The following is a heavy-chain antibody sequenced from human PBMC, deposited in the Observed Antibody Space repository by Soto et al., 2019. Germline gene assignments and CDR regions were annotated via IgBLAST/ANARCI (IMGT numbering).Heavy chain of an antibody. J-gene: IGHJ4*02. Sequence: SETLSLTCTVSGGSISGGGYYWSWIRQHPGKGLEWIGYIYYSGSTYYNPSLKSRVTISVDTSKNQFSLKLSSVTAADTAVYYCASLIVATTLYFDYWGQGTLVTVSS. CDR2: IYYSGST. CDR3: ASLIVATTLYFDY. V-gene: IGHV4-31*03. D-gene: IGHD5-12*01. CDR1: GGSISGGGYY.